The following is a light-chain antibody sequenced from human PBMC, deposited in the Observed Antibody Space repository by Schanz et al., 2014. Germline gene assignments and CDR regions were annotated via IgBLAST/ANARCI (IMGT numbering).Light chain of an antibody. Sequence: EIVLTQSPGTLSLSPGERATLSCRASQSVSSSYLAWYQQKPGQAPRLLIYGASTRATDVPARFSGSGSGTEFTLTISSLQPEDFAAYYCQQYGRSPWTFGQGTKVDIK. CDR2: GAS. J-gene: IGKJ1*01. CDR3: QQYGRSPWT. CDR1: QSVSSSY. V-gene: IGKV3-20*01.